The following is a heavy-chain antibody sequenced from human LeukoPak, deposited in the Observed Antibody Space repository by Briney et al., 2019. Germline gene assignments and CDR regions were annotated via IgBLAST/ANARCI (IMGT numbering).Heavy chain of an antibody. V-gene: IGHV3-48*02. CDR2: ISSSSSTI. Sequence: PGGSLRLSCAASGFVFSNYNMHWVRQAPGKGLEWVSCISSSSSTIFYADSVKGRFTISRDNAKNSLYLQMNSLRDEDTAVYYCARDSAYYYDSSGYDYWGQGTLVTVSS. D-gene: IGHD3-22*01. J-gene: IGHJ4*02. CDR1: GFVFSNYN. CDR3: ARDSAYYYDSSGYDY.